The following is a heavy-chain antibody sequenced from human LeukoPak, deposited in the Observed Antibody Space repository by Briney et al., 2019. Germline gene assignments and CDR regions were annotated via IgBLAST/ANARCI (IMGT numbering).Heavy chain of an antibody. V-gene: IGHV3-74*01. CDR2: INGDGTST. CDR3: AREVVVVAPSSQMDY. Sequence: GGSLRLSCSASGFTFSSYEMNWVRQAPGKGLVWVSRINGDGTSTSYADSVKGRFTISRDNAKSTLYLQMNSLRAEDTAVYYCAREVVVVAPSSQMDYWGQGTLVTVSS. J-gene: IGHJ4*02. D-gene: IGHD2-15*01. CDR1: GFTFSSYE.